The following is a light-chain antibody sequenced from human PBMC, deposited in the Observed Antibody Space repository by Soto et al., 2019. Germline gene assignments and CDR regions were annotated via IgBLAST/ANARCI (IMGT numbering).Light chain of an antibody. CDR3: QQHGSSPVT. V-gene: IGKV3-20*01. CDR1: QSVSSSY. CDR2: GAS. Sequence: EIVLTQSPGTLSLSPGERATLSCRASQSVSSSYLAWYQQKPGQAPRLLIYGASSRATGIPDRFSGSGSGTDFTLTISRLEPEDFAVYYCQQHGSSPVTFGGGTKWIS. J-gene: IGKJ4*01.